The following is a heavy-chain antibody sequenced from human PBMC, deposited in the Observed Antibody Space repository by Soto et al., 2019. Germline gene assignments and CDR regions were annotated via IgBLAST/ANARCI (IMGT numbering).Heavy chain of an antibody. CDR1: GGSISSGGYY. D-gene: IGHD6-13*01. Sequence: PSETLSLTCTASGGSISSGGYYWSWIRQHPGKGLEWIGYIYYSGSTYYNPSLKSRVTISVDTSKNQFSLKLSSVTAADTAVYYCARAGSSSWYFQALQFDPWGQGTLVTVSS. CDR2: IYYSGST. V-gene: IGHV4-31*03. J-gene: IGHJ5*02. CDR3: ARAGSSSWYFQALQFDP.